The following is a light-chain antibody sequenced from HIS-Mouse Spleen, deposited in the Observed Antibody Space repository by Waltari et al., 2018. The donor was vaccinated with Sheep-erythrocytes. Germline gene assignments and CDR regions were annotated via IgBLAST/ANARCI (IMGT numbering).Light chain of an antibody. CDR2: EVS. CDR1: SSDVGGYNY. J-gene: IGLJ3*02. Sequence: QSALTQPPSASGSPGPSVTISCTRTSSDVGGYNYVSWSQQPPGKAPKLMIYEVSKRPSGVPDRFSGSKSGNTASLTVSGLQAEDEADYYCSSYAGSNNWVFGGGTKLTVL. CDR3: SSYAGSNNWV. V-gene: IGLV2-8*01.